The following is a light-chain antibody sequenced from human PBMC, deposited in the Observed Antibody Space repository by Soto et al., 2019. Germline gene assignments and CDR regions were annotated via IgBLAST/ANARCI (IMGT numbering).Light chain of an antibody. CDR2: EIS. CDR3: YSYTGGASLV. Sequence: QSVLTQPASVSGSPGQTITISCTGSSSDVGGYNYVSWYQQHPGTAPKLMIFEISNRPSGVSNRFSGSKSGNSASLTISGPQAEDEGDYYCYSYTGGASLVCGGGTKLTVL. CDR1: SSDVGGYNY. V-gene: IGLV2-14*01. J-gene: IGLJ2*01.